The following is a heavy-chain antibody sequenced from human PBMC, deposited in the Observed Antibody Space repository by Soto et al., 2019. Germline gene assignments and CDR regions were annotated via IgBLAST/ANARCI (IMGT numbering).Heavy chain of an antibody. V-gene: IGHV5-10-1*01. D-gene: IGHD6-19*01. Sequence: GESLKISCKGSGYSFTSYWISWVRQMPGKGLEWMGRIGPSDSYTNYSPSFQGHVTISADKSISTAYLQWSSLRASDTAMYYCARRTSSSGWYPHGMDVWGQGTTVTVSS. CDR3: ARRTSSSGWYPHGMDV. J-gene: IGHJ6*02. CDR1: GYSFTSYW. CDR2: IGPSDSYT.